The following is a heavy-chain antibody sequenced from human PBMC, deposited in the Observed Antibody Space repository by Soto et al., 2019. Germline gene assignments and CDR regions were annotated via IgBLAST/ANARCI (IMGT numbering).Heavy chain of an antibody. CDR1: GGSISSSSYY. D-gene: IGHD3-10*01. CDR2: IYYSGST. V-gene: IGHV4-39*01. CDR3: ASGGFGELLPYYFDY. J-gene: IGHJ4*02. Sequence: QLQLQESGPGLVKPSETLSLTCTVSGGSISSSSYYWGWIRQPPGKGLEWIGSIYYSGSTYYNPSLKSRVTISVDTSKNQFSLKLSSVTAADTAVYYCASGGFGELLPYYFDYWGQGTLVTVSS.